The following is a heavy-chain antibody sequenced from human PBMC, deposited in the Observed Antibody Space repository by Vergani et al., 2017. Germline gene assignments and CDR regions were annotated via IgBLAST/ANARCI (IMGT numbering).Heavy chain of an antibody. V-gene: IGHV3-9*01. CDR3: AKDMGRCSCPLCAKYYYYYYGMDV. J-gene: IGHJ6*02. D-gene: IGHD2-2*01. CDR2: ISWNSGSI. Sequence: EVQLVESGGGLVQPGRSLRLSCAASGFTFDDYAMHWVRQAPGKGLEWVSGISWNSGSIGYADSVKGRFTISSDNAKNSLYLQTNSLRAEDTALYYCAKDMGRCSCPLCAKYYYYYYGMDVWGQGTTVTVSS. CDR1: GFTFDDYA.